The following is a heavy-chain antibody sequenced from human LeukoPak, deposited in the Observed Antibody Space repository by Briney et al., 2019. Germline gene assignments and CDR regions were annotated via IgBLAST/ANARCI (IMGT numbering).Heavy chain of an antibody. J-gene: IGHJ6*02. CDR3: ARDGPRAQQWLVRTGYYGMDV. Sequence: GGSLRLSCAVSGFTFSNYYMSWVRQAPGRGLEWVANINQVGTETFYVDSVKGRFTVSRDNARNSLYLQMNSLRAEDTAVYYCARDGPRAQQWLVRTGYYGMDVWGQGTTVTVSS. CDR2: INQVGTET. D-gene: IGHD6-19*01. V-gene: IGHV3-7*01. CDR1: GFTFSNYY.